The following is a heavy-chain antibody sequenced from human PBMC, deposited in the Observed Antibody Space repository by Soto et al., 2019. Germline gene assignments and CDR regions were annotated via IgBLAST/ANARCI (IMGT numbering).Heavy chain of an antibody. J-gene: IGHJ4*02. D-gene: IGHD2-8*01. Sequence: ASVKVSCKASGYTFTSYGYAWVRQAPGQGLEWMGWISAYNGDTNYAQKFQDRVTLTTDTSTTTAHMELRNLGSDDTAVYYCGRGGAFCTRIPFFFVSFWGVGPLATVPS. CDR2: ISAYNGDT. CDR3: GRGGAFCTRIPFFFVSF. V-gene: IGHV1-18*01. CDR1: GYTFTSYG.